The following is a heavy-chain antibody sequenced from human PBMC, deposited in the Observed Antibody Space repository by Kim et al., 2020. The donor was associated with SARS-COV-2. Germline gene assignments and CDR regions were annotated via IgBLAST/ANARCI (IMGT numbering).Heavy chain of an antibody. CDR1: GYTFTTYW. J-gene: IGHJ6*02. CDR3: ARHISIFTHPRGYYYAMDV. D-gene: IGHD2-15*01. V-gene: IGHV5-51*01. CDR2: IYPGDSDT. Sequence: GESLKISCKGSGYTFTTYWIGWVRQMPGKGLEWLGIIYPGDSDTRYSPSLQGQVTISADKSINTAFLQWSSLKASDTAMYYCARHISIFTHPRGYYYAMDVWGQGTTVTVSS.